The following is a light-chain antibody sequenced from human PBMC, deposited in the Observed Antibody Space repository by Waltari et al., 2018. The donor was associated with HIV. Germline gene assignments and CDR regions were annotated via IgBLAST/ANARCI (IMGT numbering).Light chain of an antibody. CDR1: QSVLYSSNHKNY. CDR3: QQYYSTLFT. V-gene: IGKV4-1*01. J-gene: IGKJ4*01. Sequence: DIVMTQSPDSLAVSLGERAPINCKSSQSVLYSSNHKNYLAWYQQKPGQPPKLLIYWASTRESGVPDRFSGSGSGTDFTLTISSLQAEDVAVYYCQQYYSTLFTFGGGTKVEIK. CDR2: WAS.